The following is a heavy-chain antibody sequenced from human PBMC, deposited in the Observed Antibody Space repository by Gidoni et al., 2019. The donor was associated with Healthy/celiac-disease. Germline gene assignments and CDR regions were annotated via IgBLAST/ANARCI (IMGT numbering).Heavy chain of an antibody. D-gene: IGHD2-15*01. Sequence: QVQLVASGGGVVQPGRSLRLSCAASGFTFSSYAMIWVRQAPGKGLEWVAVISYDGSNKYYADSVKGRFTISRDNSKNTLYLQMNSLRAEDTAVYYCARAPLRSCSGGSCYSVGFDYWGQGTLVTVSS. CDR1: GFTFSSYA. CDR3: ARAPLRSCSGGSCYSVGFDY. CDR2: ISYDGSNK. V-gene: IGHV3-30-3*01. J-gene: IGHJ4*02.